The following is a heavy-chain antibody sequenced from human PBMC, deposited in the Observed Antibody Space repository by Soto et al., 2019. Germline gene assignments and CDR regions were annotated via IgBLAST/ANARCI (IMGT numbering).Heavy chain of an antibody. CDR2: IYYSGST. J-gene: IGHJ3*02. CDR3: ARHAGYCSSTSCYEHDAFDI. CDR1: GGFSANVY. D-gene: IGHD2-2*01. Sequence: SETLSLTCSVSGGFSANVYYTWIRQPPGKGLEWIGYIYYSGSTNYNPSLKSRVPISVDTSKNQFSLKLSSVTAADTAVYYCARHAGYCSSTSCYEHDAFDIWGQGKMVTVSS. V-gene: IGHV4-59*08.